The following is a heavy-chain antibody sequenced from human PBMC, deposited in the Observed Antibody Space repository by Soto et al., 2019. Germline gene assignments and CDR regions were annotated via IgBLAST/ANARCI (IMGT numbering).Heavy chain of an antibody. CDR1: GYTFTGYY. V-gene: IGHV1-2*04. CDR2: INPNSGGT. CDR3: ARDQNGNDYYGMDV. J-gene: IGHJ6*02. Sequence: QVQLVQSGAEVKKPGASVKVSCKASGYTFTGYYMHWVRQAPGQGLEWMGWINPNSGGTNYAQKFQGWVAMTRDTSISTAYMELSRLRSDDTAVYYCARDQNGNDYYGMDVWGQGTTVTVSS. D-gene: IGHD1-1*01.